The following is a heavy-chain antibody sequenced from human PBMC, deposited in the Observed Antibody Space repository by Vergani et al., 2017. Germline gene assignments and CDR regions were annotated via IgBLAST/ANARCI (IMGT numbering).Heavy chain of an antibody. D-gene: IGHD3-22*01. J-gene: IGHJ3*02. CDR1: GGSMSSYY. CDR2: MYESGST. Sequence: QVQLQESGPGLVKPSETLSLTCSVSGGSMSSYYWSWLRQPAGKGLEWIGRMYESGSTNNNPSLKSRVTMSLDTSKNQFSLKLTSVTAADTAVYYCARGHYYYDSSGYNGPVAFDIWGQGTKVTVSS. CDR3: ARGHYYYDSSGYNGPVAFDI. V-gene: IGHV4-4*07.